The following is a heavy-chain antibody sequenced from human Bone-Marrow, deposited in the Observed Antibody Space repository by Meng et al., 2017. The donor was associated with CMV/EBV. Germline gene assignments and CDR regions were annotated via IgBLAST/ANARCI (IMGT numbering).Heavy chain of an antibody. V-gene: IGHV3-66*03. CDR2: VYRNGST. CDR3: ARDLWGYNFGDY. J-gene: IGHJ4*02. D-gene: IGHD5-18*01. CDR1: GISVDDKY. Sequence: GESLKISCAASGISVDDKYMSWVRQTPGKGLEWVSLVYRNGSTSYADSVKGRFTISRDNSKNTLYLQMNSLRPEDTAVYYCARDLWGYNFGDYWGQGTLVTVSS.